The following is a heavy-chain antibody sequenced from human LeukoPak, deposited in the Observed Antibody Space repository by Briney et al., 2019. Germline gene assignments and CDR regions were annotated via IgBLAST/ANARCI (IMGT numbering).Heavy chain of an antibody. J-gene: IGHJ4*02. CDR1: GFTFSNYW. CDR2: INQDGSLK. CDR3: ARIGYSSSSLDF. D-gene: IGHD6-6*01. Sequence: PGGSLRLSCAASGFTFSNYWMTWVRQAPGKGLEWVANINQDGSLKYYADSVKGRFTVSRDNAEMSLYLQMDSLRVEDTALYFCARIGYSSSSLDFWGRGTLVTVSS. V-gene: IGHV3-7*01.